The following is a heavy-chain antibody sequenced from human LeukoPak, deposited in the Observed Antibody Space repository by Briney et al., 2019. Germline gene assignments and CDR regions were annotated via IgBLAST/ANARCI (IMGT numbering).Heavy chain of an antibody. V-gene: IGHV1-69*08. D-gene: IGHD5-24*01. CDR2: IIPILGTA. Sequence: SVKVSCKASGGTFSSYTISWVRQAPGQGLEWMGRIIPILGTANYAQKFQGRVTITADKSTSTAYMELSSLRSEDTAVYYCALGRGMAAKMGPFDYWGQGTLVTVSS. CDR1: GGTFSSYT. J-gene: IGHJ4*02. CDR3: ALGRGMAAKMGPFDY.